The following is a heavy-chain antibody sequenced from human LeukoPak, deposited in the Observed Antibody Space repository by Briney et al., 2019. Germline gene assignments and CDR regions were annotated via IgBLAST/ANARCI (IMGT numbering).Heavy chain of an antibody. V-gene: IGHV4-34*01. Sequence: KPSETLSLTCAVYGGSFIGYYWTWIRQPPGKGLQWIGQIDHRGSTNYNPSLKSRVTISIDTSKSQFSLKLSSVTAADTAVYYCARGNCSSTSCYISFDYWGQGTLVTVSS. J-gene: IGHJ4*02. CDR2: IDHRGST. CDR3: ARGNCSSTSCYISFDY. CDR1: GGSFIGYY. D-gene: IGHD2-2*02.